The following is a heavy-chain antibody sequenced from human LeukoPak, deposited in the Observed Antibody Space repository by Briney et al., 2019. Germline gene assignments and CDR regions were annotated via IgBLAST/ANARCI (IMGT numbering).Heavy chain of an antibody. CDR1: QLTFSSYG. CDR3: ASASGAYNRITY. Sequence: GGSLRLSCAASQLTFSSYGMHWVRQAPGKGLEWVAFIRDDGRNTFHADSVKGRFTISRDNSKSTLFLQMNSLRVHDTAVYYCASASGAYNRITYWGQGTLVTVSS. D-gene: IGHD1-14*01. CDR2: IRDDGRNT. V-gene: IGHV3-30*02. J-gene: IGHJ4*02.